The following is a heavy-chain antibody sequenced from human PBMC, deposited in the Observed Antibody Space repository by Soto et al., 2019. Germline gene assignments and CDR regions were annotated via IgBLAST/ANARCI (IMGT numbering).Heavy chain of an antibody. V-gene: IGHV4-34*01. D-gene: IGHD6-19*01. CDR3: ARLNGIAVAGTVIDY. Sequence: QVQLQQWGAGLLKPSETLSLTCAVYGGSFSGYYWSWICQPPGKGLEWIGESNHSGSTNYNPSLKSRVTISVDTSKNQFSLKLSSVTAADTAVYYCARLNGIAVAGTVIDYWGQGTLVTVSS. J-gene: IGHJ4*02. CDR1: GGSFSGYY. CDR2: SNHSGST.